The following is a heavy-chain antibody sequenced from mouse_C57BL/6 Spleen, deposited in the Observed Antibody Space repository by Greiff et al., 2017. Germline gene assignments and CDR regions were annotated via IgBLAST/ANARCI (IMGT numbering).Heavy chain of an antibody. V-gene: IGHV3-6*01. CDR2: ISYDGSN. Sequence: VQLKESGPGLVKPSQSLSLTCSVTGYSITSGYYWNWIRQFPGNKLEWMGYISYDGSNNYNPSLKNRISITRDTSKNQFFLKLNSVTTEDTATYYCARARPEDYFDYWGQGTTPPASS. J-gene: IGHJ2*01. CDR1: GYSITSGYY. CDR3: ARARPEDYFDY.